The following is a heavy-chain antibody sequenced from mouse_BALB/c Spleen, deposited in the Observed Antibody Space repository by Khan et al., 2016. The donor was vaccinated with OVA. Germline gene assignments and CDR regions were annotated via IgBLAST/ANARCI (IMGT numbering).Heavy chain of an antibody. J-gene: IGHJ1*01. V-gene: IGHV10-1*02. CDR1: GFTFNTYA. CDR3: VRPNWEKYWYFDV. CDR2: IRSKSNNYAT. Sequence: EVQLVESGGGLVQPKGSLKLSCAASGFTFNTYAMNWVRQAPGKGLEWVARIRSKSNNYATYYADSVKDRFTISSDDSQSMLYLQMNNLKTEDTAMYYCVRPNWEKYWYFDVWGAGTTVTVSS. D-gene: IGHD4-1*01.